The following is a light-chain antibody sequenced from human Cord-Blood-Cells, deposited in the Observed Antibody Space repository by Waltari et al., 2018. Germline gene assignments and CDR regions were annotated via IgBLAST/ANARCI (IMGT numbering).Light chain of an antibody. CDR1: ALPKQY. CDR3: QSADISGTYPV. CDR2: KDS. J-gene: IGLJ3*02. V-gene: IGLV3-25*03. Sequence: SYELTQPPSVSVSPGQTARITCAGDALPKQYAYWYQQKPGQAPVLVLYKDSQRPSGIPERFSGSSSVTTVTLTISGVHAEDEADYYCQSADISGTYPVFGGGTKLTVL.